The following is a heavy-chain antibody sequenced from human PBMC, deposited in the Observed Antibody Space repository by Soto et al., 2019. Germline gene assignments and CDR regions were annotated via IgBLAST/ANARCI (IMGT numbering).Heavy chain of an antibody. CDR1: GFTFSSYG. CDR2: IWYDGSNK. J-gene: IGHJ6*02. Sequence: QVQLVESGGGVVQPGRSLRLSCAASGFTFSSYGMHWVRQAPGKGLEWVAVIWYDGSNKYYADSVKGRFTISRDNSKNTLYLQMNSLRAEDTAVYYCARDEGITMETYYYSGMDVWGQGTTVTVSS. D-gene: IGHD3-10*01. V-gene: IGHV3-33*01. CDR3: ARDEGITMETYYYSGMDV.